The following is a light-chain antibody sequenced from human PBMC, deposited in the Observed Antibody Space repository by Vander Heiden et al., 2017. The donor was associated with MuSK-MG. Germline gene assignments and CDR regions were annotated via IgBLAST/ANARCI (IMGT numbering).Light chain of an antibody. CDR2: DAS. CDR1: QGVSST. V-gene: IGKV3-15*01. CDR3: HQEGNYPWT. Sequence: ETVMTQSPATLSVSPGERATLSCRTSQGVSSTLAWYQQKPCQAPRLLIYDASTRATGIPARFSHRGSRTEFTLTIISLHSNDFAVYSCHQEGNYPWTFGQGTKVEIK. J-gene: IGKJ1*01.